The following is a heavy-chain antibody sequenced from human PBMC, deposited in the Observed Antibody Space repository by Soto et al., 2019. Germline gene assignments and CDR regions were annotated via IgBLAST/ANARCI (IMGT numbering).Heavy chain of an antibody. J-gene: IGHJ4*02. Sequence: PPDTLSLTCTVSGASITGSFSWSSIWQPAGKGLEWSERFPLSVTTNYSPSLRSRVTMSADVSKNQFTQRLSSVTAADAALYYCARGMTPPGAPAWYYFDSWGQGILVTV. D-gene: IGHD2-8*02. V-gene: IGHV4-4*07. CDR2: FPLSVTT. CDR1: GASITGSFS. CDR3: ARGMTPPGAPAWYYFDS.